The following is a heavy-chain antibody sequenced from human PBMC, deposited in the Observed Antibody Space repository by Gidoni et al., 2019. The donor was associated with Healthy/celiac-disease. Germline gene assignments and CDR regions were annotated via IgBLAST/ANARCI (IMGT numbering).Heavy chain of an antibody. CDR2: INHSGST. V-gene: IGHV4-34*01. D-gene: IGHD1-26*01. Sequence: QVQLQQWGAGLLKPSETLSLTCAVYGGSFCGYYWSWIRQPPGKGLEWIGEINHSGSTNYNPSLKSRVTISVDTSKNPFSLKLSSVTAADTAVYYCARGLLVGARRGNSHIDYWGQGTLVTVSS. J-gene: IGHJ4*02. CDR3: ARGLLVGARRGNSHIDY. CDR1: GGSFCGYY.